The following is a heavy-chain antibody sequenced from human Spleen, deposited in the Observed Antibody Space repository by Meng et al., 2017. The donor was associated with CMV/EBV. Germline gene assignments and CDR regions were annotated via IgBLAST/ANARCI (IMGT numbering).Heavy chain of an antibody. CDR2: ISEGGGNT. CDR1: GFTFSDYY. J-gene: IGHJ6*02. D-gene: IGHD3-10*01. CDR3: AKVGWFGELYGMDV. Sequence: GGSLRLSYAASGFTFSDYYMSWVRQAPGTGLEWVSAISEGGGNTHYADSVKGRFTISRDNSKNMLYLQMNSLRVEDTAIYYCAKVGWFGELYGMDVWGQGTTVTVSS. V-gene: IGHV3-23*01.